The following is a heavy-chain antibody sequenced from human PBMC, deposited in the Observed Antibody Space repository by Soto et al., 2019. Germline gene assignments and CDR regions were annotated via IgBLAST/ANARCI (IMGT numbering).Heavy chain of an antibody. D-gene: IGHD6-6*01. CDR3: ARDIDRASIAWPFIY. V-gene: IGHV3-21*01. J-gene: IGHJ4*02. CDR1: GFTFSSYS. CDR2: ISSSSSYI. Sequence: PGGSLRLSCAASGFTFSSYSMNWVRQAPGKGLEWVSSISSSSSYIYYADSVKGRFTISRDNAKNSLYLQMNSLRAEDTAVYYCARDIDRASIAWPFIYWGQGTLVTVSS.